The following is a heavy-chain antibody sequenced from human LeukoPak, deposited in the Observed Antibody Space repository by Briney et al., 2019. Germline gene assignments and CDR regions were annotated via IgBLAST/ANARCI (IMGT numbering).Heavy chain of an antibody. V-gene: IGHV4-4*07. Sequence: SETLSLTCTVSGDSISGYYWSWIRQPAGKGLEWVGRIDTSGSTNYNSSLKSRVTMSVDTSKNQFSLKLNPVTAADTAVYYCARNSWGLDSWGQGTLVTVSS. D-gene: IGHD7-27*01. CDR3: ARNSWGLDS. J-gene: IGHJ5*01. CDR1: GDSISGYY. CDR2: IDTSGST.